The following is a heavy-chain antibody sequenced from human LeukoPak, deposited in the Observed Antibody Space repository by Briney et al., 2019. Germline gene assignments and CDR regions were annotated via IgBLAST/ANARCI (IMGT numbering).Heavy chain of an antibody. D-gene: IGHD5-24*01. V-gene: IGHV3-33*01. CDR2: IWYDGSNK. CDR1: GFTFSSYG. J-gene: IGHJ3*02. Sequence: PGGSLRLSCAASGFTFSSYGMHWVRQAPGKGLEWVAVIWYDGSNKYYADSVKGRFTISRDNSKNTLYLQMNSLRAEDTAVYYCAREKKRWLQLGGRPRTDAFDIWGQGTMVTVSS. CDR3: AREKKRWLQLGGRPRTDAFDI.